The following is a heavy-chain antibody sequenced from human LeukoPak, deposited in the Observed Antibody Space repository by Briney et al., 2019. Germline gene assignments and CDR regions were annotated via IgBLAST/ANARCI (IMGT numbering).Heavy chain of an antibody. CDR1: GGSISSGSYY. V-gene: IGHV4-61*02. CDR2: IYTSGTT. J-gene: IGHJ4*02. D-gene: IGHD2-2*01. Sequence: SETLSLTCTVSGGSISSGSYYWTWIRQPAGKGLEWIGRIYTSGTTNYNPSLRSRVTISADTSKNQFSLKLSSVTAADTAVYYCARSLWSYQLLHFDYWGRGTLVTVSS. CDR3: ARSLWSYQLLHFDY.